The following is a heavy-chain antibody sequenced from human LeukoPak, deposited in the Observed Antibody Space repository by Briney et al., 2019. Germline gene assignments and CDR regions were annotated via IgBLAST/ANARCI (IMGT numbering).Heavy chain of an antibody. CDR3: AKALSSSFYYFDL. Sequence: ASVKVSCKASGYTFTSYYMLWVRQAPGQGLEWMGIINPSGGSTSYAQKFQGRVTMTRDTSTSTVYMELSSLRAEDTAIYYCAKALSSSFYYFDLGGRGTLVTVSS. J-gene: IGHJ2*01. CDR1: GYTFTSYY. V-gene: IGHV1-46*01. D-gene: IGHD3-16*02. CDR2: INPSGGST.